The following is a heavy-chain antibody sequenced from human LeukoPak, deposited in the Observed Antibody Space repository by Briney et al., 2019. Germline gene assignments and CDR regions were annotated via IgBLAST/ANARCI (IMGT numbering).Heavy chain of an antibody. CDR1: GGSISGYY. V-gene: IGHV4-59*01. CDR3: ARYRGKTTVSSLDWFDP. D-gene: IGHD4-11*01. J-gene: IGHJ5*02. Sequence: PWETLSLTCTVSGGSISGYYWSWIRQSPGKGLEWIGYIYYSGSTKYNPSLKSGVAISVDTSKNQFSLKLSSVTDADTAVYYCARYRGKTTVSSLDWFDPWGQGTLVTVSS. CDR2: IYYSGST.